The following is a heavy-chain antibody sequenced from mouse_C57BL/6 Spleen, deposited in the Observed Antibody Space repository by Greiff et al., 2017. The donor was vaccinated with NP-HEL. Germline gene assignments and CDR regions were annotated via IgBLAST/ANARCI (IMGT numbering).Heavy chain of an antibody. Sequence: QVQLQQPGAELVMPGASVKLSCKASGYTFTSYWMHWVKQRPGQGLEWIGEIDPSDSYTNYIQKFKGKSTLTVDKSSSTAYMQLSSLTSEDSAVYYCARWGTTVVADMDYWGQGTSVTVSS. CDR3: ARWGTTVVADMDY. D-gene: IGHD1-1*01. CDR2: IDPSDSYT. J-gene: IGHJ4*01. CDR1: GYTFTSYW. V-gene: IGHV1-69*01.